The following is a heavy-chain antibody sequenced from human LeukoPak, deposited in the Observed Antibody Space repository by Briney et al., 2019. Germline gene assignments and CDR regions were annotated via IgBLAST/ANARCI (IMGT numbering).Heavy chain of an antibody. D-gene: IGHD2-2*02. CDR2: INPSGGST. V-gene: IGHV1-46*01. CDR1: GYTFTSYY. J-gene: IGHJ5*02. CDR3: ARDQGCSSTSCYTSGPWFDP. Sequence: GASVKVSCKASGYTFTSYYMHWVRQAPGQGLEWMEIINPSGGSTSYAQKFQGRVTMTRDTSTSTVYMELSSLRSEDTAVYYCARDQGCSSTSCYTSGPWFDPWGQGTLVTVSS.